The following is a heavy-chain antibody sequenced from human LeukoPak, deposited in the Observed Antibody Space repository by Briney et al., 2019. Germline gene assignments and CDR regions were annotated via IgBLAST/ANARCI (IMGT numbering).Heavy chain of an antibody. CDR3: ARGGSGWYRFDY. V-gene: IGHV4-39*07. CDR2: IYYSGST. CDR1: GGSISSSSYY. Sequence: SETLSLTCTVSGGSISSSSYYWGWIRQPPGKGLEWIGSIYYSGSTYYNPSLKSRVTISVDTSKNQFSLKLSSVTAADTAVYYCARGGSGWYRFDYWGQGTLVTVSS. D-gene: IGHD6-19*01. J-gene: IGHJ4*02.